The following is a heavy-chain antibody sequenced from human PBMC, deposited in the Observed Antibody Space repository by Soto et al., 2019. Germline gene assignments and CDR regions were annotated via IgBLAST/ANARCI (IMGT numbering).Heavy chain of an antibody. Sequence: QVHLVQSGAEVKKPGASVKVSCTASGYTFTDYYMHWVRQAPGQGLEWMGWINPNSGATSYAQRCQGRVTMTRDTSISTAYMELSRLTSDDTAVYYCAREGGDIVQMVYALPWYWGQGTLVTVSS. CDR3: AREGGDIVQMVYALPWY. CDR1: GYTFTDYY. CDR2: INPNSGAT. D-gene: IGHD2-8*01. J-gene: IGHJ4*02. V-gene: IGHV1-2*02.